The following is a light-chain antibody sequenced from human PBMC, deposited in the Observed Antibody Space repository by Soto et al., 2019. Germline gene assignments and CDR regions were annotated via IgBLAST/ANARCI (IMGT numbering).Light chain of an antibody. Sequence: QSALTQPASVSGSPGQSITISCTGTSSDVGSYNPVSWYQQHPGKAPKLMIYEGSKRPSGVSNRFSGSKSGNTASLTISGLQAEDEADYYCDSYTSSRAYVFGIGTKLTVL. CDR3: DSYTSSRAYV. V-gene: IGLV2-14*02. J-gene: IGLJ1*01. CDR2: EGS. CDR1: SSDVGSYNP.